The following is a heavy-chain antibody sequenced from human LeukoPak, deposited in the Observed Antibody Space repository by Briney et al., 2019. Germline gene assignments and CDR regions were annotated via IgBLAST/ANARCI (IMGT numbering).Heavy chain of an antibody. CDR3: AKAPNTYYDILTGSGLDY. D-gene: IGHD3-9*01. V-gene: IGHV3-21*01. Sequence: PGGSLRLSCAASGFTFSSYSMNWVRQAPGKGLEWVSIISSGSSYIHYADSVKGRFTISRDNSKNTLYLQMNSLRAEDTAVYYCAKAPNTYYDILTGSGLDYWGQGTLVTVSS. J-gene: IGHJ4*02. CDR2: ISSGSSYI. CDR1: GFTFSSYS.